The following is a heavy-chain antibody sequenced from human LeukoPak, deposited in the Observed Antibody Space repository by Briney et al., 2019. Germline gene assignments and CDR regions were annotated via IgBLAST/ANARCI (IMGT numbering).Heavy chain of an antibody. J-gene: IGHJ4*02. D-gene: IGHD6-13*01. CDR1: GGSISSYY. Sequence: SETLSLTCTVSGGSISSYYWSWIRQPPGKGLEWIGCIYYSGSTNYNPSLKSRVTISVDTSKNQFSLKLSSVTAADTAVYYCASHGTVPSSSWYYRYWGQGTLVTVSS. CDR2: IYYSGST. V-gene: IGHV4-59*01. CDR3: ASHGTVPSSSWYYRY.